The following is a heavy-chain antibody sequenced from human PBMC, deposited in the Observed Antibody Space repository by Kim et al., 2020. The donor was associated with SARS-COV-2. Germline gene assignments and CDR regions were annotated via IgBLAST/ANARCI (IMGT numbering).Heavy chain of an antibody. CDR2: ISGSGGST. D-gene: IGHD6-19*01. Sequence: GGSLRLSCAASGFTFSSYAMSWVRQAPGKGLEWVSAISGSGGSTYYADSVKGRFTISRDNSKNTLYLQMNSLRAEDTAVYYCAQIGSVAGTDGEDYWGQGTLVTVSS. V-gene: IGHV3-23*01. J-gene: IGHJ4*02. CDR1: GFTFSSYA. CDR3: AQIGSVAGTDGEDY.